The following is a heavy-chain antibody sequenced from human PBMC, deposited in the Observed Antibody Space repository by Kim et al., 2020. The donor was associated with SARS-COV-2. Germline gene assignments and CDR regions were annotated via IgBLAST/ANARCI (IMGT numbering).Heavy chain of an antibody. CDR2: INXNSGGT. Sequence: ASVKVSCKASGYTFTDYYMHWVRQAPGQGLEWMGWINXNSGGTNYAQKFQGRVTMTRDTSITTAYMELSSLRSDDTAVYYCARRKQLVSYYYYYGMDVWGQGTTVTVSS. CDR1: GYTFTDYY. CDR3: ARRKQLVSYYYYYGMDV. V-gene: IGHV1-2*02. J-gene: IGHJ6*02. D-gene: IGHD6-13*01.